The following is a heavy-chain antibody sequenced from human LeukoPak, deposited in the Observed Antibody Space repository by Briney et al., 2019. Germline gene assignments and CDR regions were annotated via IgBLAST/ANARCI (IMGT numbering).Heavy chain of an antibody. CDR2: INHSGST. D-gene: IGHD2-15*01. Sequence: SETLSLTCAVYGGSFSGYYWSWIRQPPGKGLEWIGEINHSGSTNYNPSLKSRVTIPVDTSKNQFSLKLSSVTAADTAVYYCARGRGIFVYWGQGTLVTVSS. CDR3: ARGRGIFVY. V-gene: IGHV4-34*01. CDR1: GGSFSGYY. J-gene: IGHJ4*02.